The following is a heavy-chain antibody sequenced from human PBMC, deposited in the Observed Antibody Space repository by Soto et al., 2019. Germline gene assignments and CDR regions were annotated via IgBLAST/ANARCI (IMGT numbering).Heavy chain of an antibody. CDR3: ARSRLRRPHNPYRFFGLDV. CDR1: GATFTNAV. CDR2: IIPLLGTV. J-gene: IGHJ6*02. V-gene: IGHV1-69*06. D-gene: IGHD3-16*01. Sequence: QGQLVQSGAEVKKPGSSVKVSCSASGATFTNAVITWVRKGPGQGLAFMGVIIPLLGTVDYAENFQGRVTLTADKGTNTVYLAMRSLRYADTAVSYCARSRLRRPHNPYRFFGLDVWGHGTTVSV.